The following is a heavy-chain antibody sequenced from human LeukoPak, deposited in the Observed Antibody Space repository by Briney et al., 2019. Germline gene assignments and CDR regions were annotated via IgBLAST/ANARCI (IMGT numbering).Heavy chain of an antibody. CDR2: INPNSGGT. CDR3: ARLPAVAGTYYYYGMDV. J-gene: IGHJ6*02. Sequence: ASVKVSCKASGYTFTGYYMHWVRQAPGQGLEWMGWINPNSGGTNYAQKFQGRVTMTRDTSISTAHMELSRLRSDDTAVYYCARLPAVAGTYYYYGMDVWGQGTTVTVSS. CDR1: GYTFTGYY. V-gene: IGHV1-2*02. D-gene: IGHD6-19*01.